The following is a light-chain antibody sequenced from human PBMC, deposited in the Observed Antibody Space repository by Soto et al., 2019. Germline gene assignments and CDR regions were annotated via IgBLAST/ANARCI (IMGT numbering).Light chain of an antibody. Sequence: DIVLTQSPGTLSLSPGERATLSCRASQSVSSNYLAWYQQKPGQAPRLLIYGASSRATGIPDRFSGSGSGTDFTLTISRLEPEDFAVYYCQQYGSSPPWTFGQGTKVDI. J-gene: IGKJ1*01. CDR3: QQYGSSPPWT. CDR2: GAS. CDR1: QSVSSNY. V-gene: IGKV3-20*01.